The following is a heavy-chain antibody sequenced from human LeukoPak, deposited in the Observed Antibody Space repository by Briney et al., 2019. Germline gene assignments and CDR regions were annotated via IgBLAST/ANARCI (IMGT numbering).Heavy chain of an antibody. J-gene: IGHJ6*02. Sequence: PGGSLRLSCAASGFTFSSCSMNWVRQAPGKGLEWVSSISSGSTYIYYADSVKGRFTISRDNAKNSLYLQMNSLRAEDMAVYYCARASDYGDYFSGMDVWGQGTTVTVSS. D-gene: IGHD4-17*01. CDR1: GFTFSSCS. V-gene: IGHV3-21*01. CDR2: ISSGSTYI. CDR3: ARASDYGDYFSGMDV.